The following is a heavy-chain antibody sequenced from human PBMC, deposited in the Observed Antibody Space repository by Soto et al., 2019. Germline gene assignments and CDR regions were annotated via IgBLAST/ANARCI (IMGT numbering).Heavy chain of an antibody. CDR3: VRVRGFFEWLD. V-gene: IGHV3-11*06. Sequence: GGSLRLSCVASGFIFGDYYMNWIRQSPGKGLEWLSYISSSGSDAKSADSLKGRFSISRDNAKNSVYLQMNRLSAEDTAVYYCVRVRGFFEWLDWRQGTLVTVSS. J-gene: IGHJ1*01. D-gene: IGHD3-3*01. CDR2: ISSSGSDA. CDR1: GFIFGDYY.